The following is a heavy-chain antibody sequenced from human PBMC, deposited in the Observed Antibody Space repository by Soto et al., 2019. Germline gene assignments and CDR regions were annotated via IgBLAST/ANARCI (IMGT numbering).Heavy chain of an antibody. D-gene: IGHD5-12*01. CDR1: GGTYSTSA. CDR2: INPILGTP. J-gene: IGHJ4*02. CDR3: ARGGVDVVATSAFDY. Sequence: SVKVSCKASGGTYSTSAISWVRQAPGQGLEWMGGINPILGTPDYAHKFQGRVTITADESTSTVYMELGSLRSEDTALYFCARGGVDVVATSAFDYCGKGNLVTVSS. V-gene: IGHV1-69*13.